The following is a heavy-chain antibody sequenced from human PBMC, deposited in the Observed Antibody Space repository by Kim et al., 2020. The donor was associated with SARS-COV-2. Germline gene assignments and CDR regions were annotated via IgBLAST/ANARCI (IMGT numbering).Heavy chain of an antibody. D-gene: IGHD3-3*01. V-gene: IGHV3-30*02. CDR3: AKGAGVLRFLEWLSYMDV. Sequence: KGRFTISRDNSKNTLYLQMNSLRAEDTAVYYCAKGAGVLRFLEWLSYMDVWGKGTTVTVSS. J-gene: IGHJ6*03.